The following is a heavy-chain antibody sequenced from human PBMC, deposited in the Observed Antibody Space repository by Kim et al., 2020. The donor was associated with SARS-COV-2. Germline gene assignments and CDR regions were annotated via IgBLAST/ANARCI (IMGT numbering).Heavy chain of an antibody. CDR1: GFTFSSYS. J-gene: IGHJ6*02. CDR2: ISSSSSYI. CDR3: AREGGLEGSGSYYKYGMDV. D-gene: IGHD3-10*01. V-gene: IGHV3-21*01. Sequence: GGSLRLSCAASGFTFSSYSMNWVRQAPGKGLEWVSSISSSSSYIYYADSVKGRFTISRDNAKNSLYLQMNSLRAEDTAVYYCAREGGLEGSGSYYKYGMDVWGQGTTVTVSS.